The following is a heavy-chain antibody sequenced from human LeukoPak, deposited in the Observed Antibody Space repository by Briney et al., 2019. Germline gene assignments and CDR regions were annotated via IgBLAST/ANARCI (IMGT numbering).Heavy chain of an antibody. J-gene: IGHJ5*02. Sequence: TETLSLTCTVSGGSISSYYWSWIRQPPGKGLEWIGYIYTSGSTNYNPSLKSRVTISVDTSKNQFSLKLSSVTAADTAVYYCARQMTTVTDYNWFDPWGQGTLVTVSS. CDR2: IYTSGST. D-gene: IGHD4-11*01. CDR1: GGSISSYY. V-gene: IGHV4-4*09. CDR3: ARQMTTVTDYNWFDP.